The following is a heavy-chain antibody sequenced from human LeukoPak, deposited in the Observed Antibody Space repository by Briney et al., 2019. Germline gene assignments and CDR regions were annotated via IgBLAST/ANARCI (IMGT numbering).Heavy chain of an antibody. CDR3: AEDVGRTGTNCFDP. Sequence: GASAKVSCKPSGDTFTANYLHWVRQAPGQGLEWLGWINLNTGYTKYAQKFQGRVTMTRDTSTSSAFMELSRLRSDDTAVYFCAEDVGRTGTNCFDPWGQGTLVTVSS. J-gene: IGHJ5*02. D-gene: IGHD1-1*01. V-gene: IGHV1-2*02. CDR2: INLNTGYT. CDR1: GDTFTANY.